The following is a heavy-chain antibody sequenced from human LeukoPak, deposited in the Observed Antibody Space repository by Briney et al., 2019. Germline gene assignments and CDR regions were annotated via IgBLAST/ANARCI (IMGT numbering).Heavy chain of an antibody. Sequence: PSETLSLTCTVPGGSISNYYWSWIRQPTGKGLEMIGHIYYSRKTKYNPSLKSRVTISVDTSKNQFSLKLSSVTAADTAVYYCARVVLAAHYDILAGYYNADYFDYWGQGTLVTVSS. CDR3: ARVVLAAHYDILAGYYNADYFDY. V-gene: IGHV4-59*01. D-gene: IGHD3-9*01. CDR1: GGSISNYY. J-gene: IGHJ4*02. CDR2: IYYSRKT.